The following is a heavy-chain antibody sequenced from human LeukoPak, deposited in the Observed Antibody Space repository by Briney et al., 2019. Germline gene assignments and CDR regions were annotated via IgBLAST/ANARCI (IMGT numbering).Heavy chain of an antibody. V-gene: IGHV1-2*02. CDR1: GYTFTGYY. CDR2: INPNSGDT. CDR3: ARGYSSGWFNDY. Sequence: ASVKVSCKASGYTFTGYYMHWVRQAPGQGLEWMGGINPNSGDTNYAQKFQGRVTMTRDTSISTAYMELRRLRSDDTAVYYCARGYSSGWFNDYWGQGTLVTVSS. D-gene: IGHD6-19*01. J-gene: IGHJ4*02.